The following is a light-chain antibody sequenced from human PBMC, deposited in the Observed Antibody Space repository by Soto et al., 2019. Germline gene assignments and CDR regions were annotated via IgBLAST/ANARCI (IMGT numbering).Light chain of an antibody. CDR2: WAS. CDR3: QQYYTTPRT. V-gene: IGKV4-1*01. CDR1: QSVLYNSNNKNY. J-gene: IGKJ1*01. Sequence: DIVMTQSPDSLAVSLGERATINCKSSQSVLYNSNNKNYLAWYQQKPGQPPKLLIYWASTRESGVPDRFSGNGSGTDFTLTISSLQAEDVAIYYCQQYYTTPRTFGQGTKVEIK.